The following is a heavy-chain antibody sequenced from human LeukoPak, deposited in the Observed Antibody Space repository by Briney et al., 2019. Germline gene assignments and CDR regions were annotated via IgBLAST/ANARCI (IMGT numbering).Heavy chain of an antibody. Sequence: SETLSLTCAVYGGSFSDHYWTWIRQPPGKGLEWIGEINHSGTTHYNPSLKSRVTISVDTSKNQFSLKLSSVTAADTAVYYCARRPYSSGWGHFDYWGQGTLVTVSS. CDR3: ARRPYSSGWGHFDY. CDR2: INHSGTT. V-gene: IGHV4-34*01. D-gene: IGHD6-19*01. J-gene: IGHJ4*02. CDR1: GGSFSDHY.